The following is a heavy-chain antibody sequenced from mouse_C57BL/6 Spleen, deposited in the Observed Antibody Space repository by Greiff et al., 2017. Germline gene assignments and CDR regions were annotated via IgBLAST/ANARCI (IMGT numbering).Heavy chain of an antibody. V-gene: IGHV14-1*01. Sequence: EVKLQQSGAELVRPGASVKLSCTASGFNIKDYYMHWVKQRPEQGLEWIGRIDPEDGDTEYAPKFQGKATMTADTSSNTAYLQLSSLTSEDTAIYYCTTNGNSWYYYAMDYWGQGTSVTVSS. CDR1: GFNIKDYY. CDR2: IDPEDGDT. CDR3: TTNGNSWYYYAMDY. J-gene: IGHJ4*01. D-gene: IGHD2-1*01.